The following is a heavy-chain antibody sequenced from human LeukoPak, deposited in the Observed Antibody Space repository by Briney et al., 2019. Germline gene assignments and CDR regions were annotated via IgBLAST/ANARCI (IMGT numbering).Heavy chain of an antibody. Sequence: PSETLSLTCTVSGGSISSYYWSWIRQPPGKGLEWIGEINHSGSTNYNPSLKSRVTISVDTSKNQFSLKLSSVTAADTAVYYCASQSSLSSSTSYGMDVWGQGTTVTVSS. J-gene: IGHJ6*02. CDR1: GGSISSYY. V-gene: IGHV4-34*01. CDR2: INHSGST. D-gene: IGHD2-2*01. CDR3: ASQSSLSSSTSYGMDV.